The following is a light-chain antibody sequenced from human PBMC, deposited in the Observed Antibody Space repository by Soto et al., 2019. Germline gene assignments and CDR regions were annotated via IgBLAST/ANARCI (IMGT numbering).Light chain of an antibody. Sequence: EIVLIQSPGTLCLSPGERATLSCRASQSISSSYLAWYQQKPGQAPRLLIYGASDRATGIPDRFTGSGSGTDFTLTINRLEPEDFAVYFCQQYGSSPQTFGQGTKV. V-gene: IGKV3-20*01. J-gene: IGKJ1*01. CDR2: GAS. CDR1: QSISSSY. CDR3: QQYGSSPQT.